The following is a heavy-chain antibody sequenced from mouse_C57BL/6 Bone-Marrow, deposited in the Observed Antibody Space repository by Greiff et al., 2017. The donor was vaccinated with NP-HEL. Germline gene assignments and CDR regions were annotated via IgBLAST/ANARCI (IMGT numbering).Heavy chain of an antibody. J-gene: IGHJ3*01. CDR3: VRDYYGSSWFAY. CDR1: GFSFNTYA. Sequence: EVQVVESGGGLVQPKGSLKLSCAASGFSFNTYAMNWVRQAPGKGLEWVARIRSKSNNYATYYADSVKDRFTISRDDSESMLYLQMNNLKTEDTAMYYCVRDYYGSSWFAYWGQGTLVTVSA. D-gene: IGHD1-1*01. CDR2: IRSKSNNYAT. V-gene: IGHV10-1*01.